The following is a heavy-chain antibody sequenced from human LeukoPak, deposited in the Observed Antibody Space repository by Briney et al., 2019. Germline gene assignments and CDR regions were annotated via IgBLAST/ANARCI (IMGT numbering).Heavy chain of an antibody. Sequence: ASVKVSCKASGYTFTGYYMHWVRQAPGHGLEWMGWISVYNGNTNYAQKFQGRVTMTTDTFASTAYMELGSLRSDDTAVYYCAKTRSYYYYMDVWGKGTTVTVSS. CDR1: GYTFTGYY. J-gene: IGHJ6*03. V-gene: IGHV1-18*04. CDR3: AKTRSYYYYMDV. CDR2: ISVYNGNT.